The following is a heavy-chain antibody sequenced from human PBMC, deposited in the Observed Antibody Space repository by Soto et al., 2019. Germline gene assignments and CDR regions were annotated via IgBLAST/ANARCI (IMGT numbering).Heavy chain of an antibody. D-gene: IGHD2-2*01. J-gene: IGHJ4*02. V-gene: IGHV3-23*01. CDR2: ISGSGGST. Sequence: EVQLLESGGGLVQPGGSLRLSCAASGFTFSSYAMSWVRQAPGKGLEWVSAISGSGGSTYYADSVQGRFTISRDNSKNPLYLPMNGPRAEGTAVDYSAKDSLMFQLLLFYYFDYWCSGTLVTVPS. CDR1: GFTFSSYA. CDR3: AKDSLMFQLLLFYYFDY.